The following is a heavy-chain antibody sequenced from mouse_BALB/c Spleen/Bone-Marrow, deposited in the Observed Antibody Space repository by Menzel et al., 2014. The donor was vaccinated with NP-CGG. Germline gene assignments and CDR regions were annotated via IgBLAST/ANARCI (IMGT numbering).Heavy chain of an antibody. D-gene: IGHD2-14*01. CDR2: ISTYSGNT. Sequence: LLESGPALVWPGVSVNISCKGSGYRFSDYAMHWVKQSHAKSLEWIGVISTYSGNTNYNQKFKGKATMTVDKSSSTAYMELARLTSEDSAIDYCARRGYDVAKDYWGQGTSVTVSS. CDR1: GYRFSDYA. J-gene: IGHJ4*01. CDR3: ARRGYDVAKDY. V-gene: IGHV1-67*01.